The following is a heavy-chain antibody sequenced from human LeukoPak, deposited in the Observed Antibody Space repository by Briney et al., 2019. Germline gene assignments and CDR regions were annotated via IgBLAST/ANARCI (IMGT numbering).Heavy chain of an antibody. CDR1: GVSFSGYY. J-gene: IGHJ5*02. D-gene: IGHD3-9*01. Sequence: SDTLSLTCAVYGVSFSGYYWSWIRQPPGKGLEWIGEINHSGNTNYNPSLKSRVTISVDTSKNQFSLKLSSVTAVDTAVYYCARGALRYFDWLPSPNWFDPWGQGTLVTVSS. CDR2: INHSGNT. CDR3: ARGALRYFDWLPSPNWFDP. V-gene: IGHV4-34*01.